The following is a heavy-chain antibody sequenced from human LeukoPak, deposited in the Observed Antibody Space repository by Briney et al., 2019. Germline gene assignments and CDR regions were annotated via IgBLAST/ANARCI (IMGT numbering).Heavy chain of an antibody. CDR1: GYTFTSYG. J-gene: IGHJ4*02. V-gene: IGHV1-18*01. D-gene: IGHD6-19*01. CDR2: ISAYNGNT. CDR3: ARGMDRIAVAGDFDY. Sequence: ASVKVSCKASGYTFTSYGISWVRQAPGQGLEWMGWISAYNGNTNYAQKLQGRVTMTTDTSTSTAYMELRSLRSDDTAVYYCARGMDRIAVAGDFDYWGQGTLVTVSS.